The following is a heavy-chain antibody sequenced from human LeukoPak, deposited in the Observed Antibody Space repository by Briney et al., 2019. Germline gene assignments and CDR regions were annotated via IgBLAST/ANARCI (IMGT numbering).Heavy chain of an antibody. Sequence: GGSRRLSCAASGFTFSDYYMSWIRQAPGKGLEWISYISSSGNTIYYADSVKGRFTISRDNAKNSLYLQMNSLRAEDTAVYYCATQMYYYDSSGFDYWGQGALVTVSS. V-gene: IGHV3-11*01. CDR1: GFTFSDYY. CDR3: ATQMYYYDSSGFDY. CDR2: ISSSGNTI. D-gene: IGHD3-22*01. J-gene: IGHJ4*02.